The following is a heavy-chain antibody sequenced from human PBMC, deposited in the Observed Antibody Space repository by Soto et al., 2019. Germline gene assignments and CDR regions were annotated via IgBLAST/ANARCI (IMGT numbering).Heavy chain of an antibody. CDR1: GYTFTDYY. J-gene: IGHJ5*02. CDR3: ARGGREVPRIPYDT. Sequence: QVHLVQSGAEVKKPGASVYVSCKASGYTFTDYYVHWVRPASGQGLEWMGWINPNVGGTNYARKFQGRLTMTRDTSISTVYMQLTRLGPDDTARYYCARGGREVPRIPYDTWGQGTLVTVSS. CDR2: INPNVGGT. D-gene: IGHD3-16*01. V-gene: IGHV1-2*02.